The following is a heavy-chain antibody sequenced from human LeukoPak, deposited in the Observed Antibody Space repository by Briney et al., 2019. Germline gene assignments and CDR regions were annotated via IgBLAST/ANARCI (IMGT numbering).Heavy chain of an antibody. J-gene: IGHJ4*02. Sequence: GGSLRLSCAASGFTFNTYGMHWVRQAPGKGLEWVAVIWYDGSHKDYADSVKGRFTISRDNSKNMLYLQMNSLRAEDTAVYYCAKDLYSYGSFDYWGQGTLVTVSS. V-gene: IGHV3-33*06. CDR2: IWYDGSHK. CDR1: GFTFNTYG. CDR3: AKDLYSYGSFDY. D-gene: IGHD5-18*01.